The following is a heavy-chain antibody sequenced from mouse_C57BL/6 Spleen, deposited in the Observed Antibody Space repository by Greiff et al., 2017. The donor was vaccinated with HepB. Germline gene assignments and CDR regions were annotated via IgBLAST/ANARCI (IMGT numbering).Heavy chain of an antibody. V-gene: IGHV1-53*01. Sequence: QVHVKQPGTELVKPGASVKLYCKASGYTFTSYWMHWVKQRPGQGLEWIGNINPSNGGTNYNEKFKSKATLTVDKSSSTAYMQLSSLTSEDSAVYYCARSLWYYGSSLYAMDYWGQGTSVTVSS. CDR1: GYTFTSYW. D-gene: IGHD1-1*01. J-gene: IGHJ4*01. CDR3: ARSLWYYGSSLYAMDY. CDR2: INPSNGGT.